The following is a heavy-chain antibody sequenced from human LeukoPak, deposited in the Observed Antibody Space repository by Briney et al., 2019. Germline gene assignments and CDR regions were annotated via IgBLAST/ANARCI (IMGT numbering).Heavy chain of an antibody. CDR1: GFTFDDYA. CDR3: AVGVGDH. Sequence: GGSLRLSCAASGFTFDDYAMHWVRQAPGKGLVWVSRINSDGSSTTYADSVKGRFTISRDNAKNTLYLQMNSLRAEDTAVYYCAVGVGDHWGQGTLVTVFS. CDR2: INSDGSST. J-gene: IGHJ4*02. V-gene: IGHV3-74*01. D-gene: IGHD3-10*01.